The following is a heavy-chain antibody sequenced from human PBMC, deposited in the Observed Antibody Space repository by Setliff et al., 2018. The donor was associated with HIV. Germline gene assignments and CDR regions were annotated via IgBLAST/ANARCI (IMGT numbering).Heavy chain of an antibody. J-gene: IGHJ4*02. CDR2: ISAYNGNT. Sequence: ASVKVSCKASGYTFTSYGISWVRQAPGQGLEWMGWISAYNGNTNYAQKLKGRVTMTTDTSTSTAYMEVRSLRSDDTAVYYCARKGTGDAFDSSGYYLGTFDYWGQGTLVTVSS. D-gene: IGHD3-22*01. CDR3: ARKGTGDAFDSSGYYLGTFDY. CDR1: GYTFTSYG. V-gene: IGHV1-18*01.